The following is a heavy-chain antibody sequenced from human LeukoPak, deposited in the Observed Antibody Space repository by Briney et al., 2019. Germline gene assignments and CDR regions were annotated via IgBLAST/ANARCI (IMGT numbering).Heavy chain of an antibody. D-gene: IGHD1-26*01. CDR3: ARANSGSTSWGLYYFDY. Sequence: ASVRVSCKASGYIFTTYVIHWVRQAPGQRLEWMGWINAGNGDTQYSQGFQGRVTITRDTSASTAYMELSSLRSGDMAVYYCARANSGSTSWGLYYFDYWGQGTLVTVS. V-gene: IGHV1-3*03. CDR2: INAGNGDT. CDR1: GYIFTTYV. J-gene: IGHJ4*02.